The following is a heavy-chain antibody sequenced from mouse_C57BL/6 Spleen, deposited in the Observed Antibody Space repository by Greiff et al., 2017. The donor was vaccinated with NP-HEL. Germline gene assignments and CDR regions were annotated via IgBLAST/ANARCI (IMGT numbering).Heavy chain of an antibody. CDR3: ARFLYYGSSYEGDY. Sequence: QVQLQQSGAELVKPGASVKISCKASGYAFSSYWMNWVKQRPGKGLEWIGQIYPGDGDTNYNGKFKGKATLTADKSSSTAYMQLSSLTSEDSAVYFCARFLYYGSSYEGDYWGQGTTLTVSS. CDR1: GYAFSSYW. CDR2: IYPGDGDT. J-gene: IGHJ2*01. D-gene: IGHD1-1*01. V-gene: IGHV1-80*01.